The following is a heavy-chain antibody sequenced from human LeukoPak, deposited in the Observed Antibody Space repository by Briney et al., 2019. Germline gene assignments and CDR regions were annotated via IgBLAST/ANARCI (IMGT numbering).Heavy chain of an antibody. D-gene: IGHD3-10*01. CDR1: VYTPTSYY. CDR2: INPSGGST. V-gene: IGHV1-46*01. Sequence: ASVKVSRKPSVYTPTSYYMHWVRPTPGQGLERMGIINPSGGSTSYAQKFQGRVTMTRDTSTGTVYMELSSLRSEDTAVYYCARWGSGNMGGVDYWGQGALVTVSS. J-gene: IGHJ4*02. CDR3: ARWGSGNMGGVDY.